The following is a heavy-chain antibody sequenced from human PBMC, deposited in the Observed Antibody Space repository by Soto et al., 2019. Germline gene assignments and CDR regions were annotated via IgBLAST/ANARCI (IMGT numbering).Heavy chain of an antibody. J-gene: IGHJ5*02. V-gene: IGHV1-3*01. D-gene: IGHD1-1*01. CDR2: LNAGSGDT. CDR3: ARGSNWDGNWFDP. Sequence: ASVKVSCKASGYTFTAHAIHWVRQAPGQRLEWMGWLNAGSGDTKYSQKFQDRVTITRETSASTAYMELSSLRSEDTAVYYCARGSNWDGNWFDPWGQGTLVTVSS. CDR1: GYTFTAHA.